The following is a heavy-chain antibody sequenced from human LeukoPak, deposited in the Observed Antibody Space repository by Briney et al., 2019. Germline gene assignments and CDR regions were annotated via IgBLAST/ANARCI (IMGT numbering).Heavy chain of an antibody. CDR2: VSFGGSSE. CDR3: ARAIVELHNYDSSGYFFDY. J-gene: IGHJ4*02. Sequence: GGSLRLSCAASGFTFNIYPMQWVRQAPGKGLEWVAVVSFGGSSEYYADSVRGRFTISRDNSKNTLYVQMNSLRPEDTAVYYCARAIVELHNYDSSGYFFDYWGQGTLVTVSS. V-gene: IGHV3-30-3*01. D-gene: IGHD3-22*01. CDR1: GFTFNIYP.